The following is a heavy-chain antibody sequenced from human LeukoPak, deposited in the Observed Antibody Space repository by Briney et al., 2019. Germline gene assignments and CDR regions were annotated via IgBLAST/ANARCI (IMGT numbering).Heavy chain of an antibody. D-gene: IGHD2-2*01. CDR2: INPNSGGT. Sequence: ASVKVSCKASGYTFTGYYLHWVRQAPGQGREWMGWINPNSGGTDYAQKFQGRVTMTRDTSIRTAYMELSRLRSDDTAVYYCARGGYCSSTSCFVLAADFDYWGQGTLVTVSS. V-gene: IGHV1-2*02. J-gene: IGHJ4*02. CDR1: GYTFTGYY. CDR3: ARGGYCSSTSCFVLAADFDY.